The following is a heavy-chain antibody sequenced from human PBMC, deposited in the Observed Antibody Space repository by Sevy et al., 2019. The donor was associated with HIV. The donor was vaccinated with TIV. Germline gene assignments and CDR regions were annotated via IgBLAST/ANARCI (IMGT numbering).Heavy chain of an antibody. D-gene: IGHD3-22*01. CDR2: ITDSSNYI. CDR1: GFTFSTYN. V-gene: IGHV3-21*01. CDR3: ARDRRTLNYYGSSGYNYYFDY. Sequence: GGSLRLSCAASGFTFSTYNMNWVRQAPGKGLELVSSITDSSNYIYHADSVKGRFTISRDNAKNSLYLQMNSLRAEDTAVYFCARDRRTLNYYGSSGYNYYFDYWGQGTLVTVSS. J-gene: IGHJ4*02.